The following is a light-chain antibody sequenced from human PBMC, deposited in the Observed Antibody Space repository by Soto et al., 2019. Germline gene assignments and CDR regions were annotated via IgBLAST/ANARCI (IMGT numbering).Light chain of an antibody. Sequence: EIQMTQSPSSLSASVGDRVTITCRASKSISSYLNWYQQKPGKAPKLLIYAASSLQSGVPSRFSGSGSGTDFTLTISSLQPEDFATYYCQQSYSTPPSFGQGTKLEIK. CDR1: KSISSY. CDR2: AAS. V-gene: IGKV1-39*01. CDR3: QQSYSTPPS. J-gene: IGKJ2*01.